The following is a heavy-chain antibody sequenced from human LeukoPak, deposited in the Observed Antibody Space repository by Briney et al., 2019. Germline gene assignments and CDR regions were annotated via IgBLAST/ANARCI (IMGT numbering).Heavy chain of an antibody. V-gene: IGHV7-4-1*02. CDR1: GYSFTNYA. Sequence: ASVKVSCKASGYSFTNYAMNWVRQAPGQGLEWMGWINTYTGNPTYAQGFTGRFVFSLDTSVSTAYLQISSLKAEDTAVYYCARWDYDSSGYALYYFDYWGQGTLVPVSS. CDR2: INTYTGNP. CDR3: ARWDYDSSGYALYYFDY. J-gene: IGHJ4*02. D-gene: IGHD3-22*01.